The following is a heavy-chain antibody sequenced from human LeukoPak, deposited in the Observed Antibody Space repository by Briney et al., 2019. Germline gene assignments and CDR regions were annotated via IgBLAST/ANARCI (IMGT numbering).Heavy chain of an antibody. Sequence: PSETLSLTCAVYGGSFSGYYWSWIPQPPGKGLEWMGEINHSGSTNYNPSLKSRVTISVDTSKNQFSLKLSSVTAADTAVYYCARRREDYYDSSGYYYSFDYWGQGTLVTVSS. CDR1: GGSFSGYY. D-gene: IGHD3-22*01. CDR2: INHSGST. V-gene: IGHV4-34*01. J-gene: IGHJ4*02. CDR3: ARRREDYYDSSGYYYSFDY.